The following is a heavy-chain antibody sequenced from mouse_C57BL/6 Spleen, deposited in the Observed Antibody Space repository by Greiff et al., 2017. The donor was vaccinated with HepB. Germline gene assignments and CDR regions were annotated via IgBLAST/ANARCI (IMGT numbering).Heavy chain of an antibody. V-gene: IGHV1-81*01. D-gene: IGHD2-4*01. CDR1: GYTFTSYG. CDR2: IYPRSGNT. Sequence: VQLQQSGAELARPGASVKLSCKASGYTFTSYGISWVKQRTGQGLEWIGEIYPRSGNTYYNEKFKGKATLTADKSSSTAYMELRSLTSEDSAVYFCARDYDYEGYFDYWGQGTTLTVSS. CDR3: ARDYDYEGYFDY. J-gene: IGHJ2*01.